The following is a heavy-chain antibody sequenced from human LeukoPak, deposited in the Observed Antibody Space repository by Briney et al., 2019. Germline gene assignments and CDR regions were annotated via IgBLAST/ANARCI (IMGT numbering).Heavy chain of an antibody. CDR1: GFTVSNYA. J-gene: IGHJ5*02. Sequence: GGSLRLSCGASGFTVSNYAMSWARQAPGKGLEWVSAISGGRDNTFYADSVKGRFIISRDNSKNTLYLQMNSLRAEDTAVYYCAARGSHSGSYAWGQGTLVTVSS. V-gene: IGHV3-23*01. CDR3: AARGSHSGSYA. CDR2: ISGGRDNT. D-gene: IGHD1-26*01.